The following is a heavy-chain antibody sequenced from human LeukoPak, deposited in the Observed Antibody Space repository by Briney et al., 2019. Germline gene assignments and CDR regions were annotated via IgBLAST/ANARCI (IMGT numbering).Heavy chain of an antibody. CDR3: ARVVSENSGYQGY. V-gene: IGHV3-11*04. D-gene: IGHD3-22*01. Sequence: GRSLRLSCAASGYTFSDYYMGWVHQSPGNGLEWVSYISTSGSTIYYADSVKGRFTVSRDNAKNSLFLQMNSLRAEDTAVYYCARVVSENSGYQGYWGQGTLVTVSS. CDR1: GYTFSDYY. J-gene: IGHJ4*02. CDR2: ISTSGSTI.